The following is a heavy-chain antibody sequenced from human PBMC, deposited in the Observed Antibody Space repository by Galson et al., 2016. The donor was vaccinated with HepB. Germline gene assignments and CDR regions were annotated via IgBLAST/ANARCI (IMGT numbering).Heavy chain of an antibody. J-gene: IGHJ2*01. CDR1: GFNFGSYG. CDR2: IWYDGSET. Sequence: SLRLSCAASGFNFGSYGMHWVRQAPGKGLEWVAVIWYDGSETFYADSGKGRFIISRDNSNNALYLQLSSLRAEDTAVYYCARDWYFDLWGRGTLVSVSS. V-gene: IGHV3-33*01. CDR3: ARDWYFDL.